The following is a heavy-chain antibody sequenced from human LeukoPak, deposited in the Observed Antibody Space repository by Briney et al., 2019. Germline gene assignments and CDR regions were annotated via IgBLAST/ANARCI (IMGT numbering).Heavy chain of an antibody. J-gene: IGHJ3*01. CDR3: ARDKRCSNWYFSGYGFDV. V-gene: IGHV3-7*01. Sequence: PGGSLRLSCAASGFTFSSYWMSWVRQAPGKGLEWVANIKQDGSEKYYVDSVKGRFTISRDNAKNSLYLQMNSLRAEDTAVYYCARDKRCSNWYFSGYGFDVWGQGTMVTVSS. CDR2: IKQDGSEK. D-gene: IGHD6-13*01. CDR1: GFTFSSYW.